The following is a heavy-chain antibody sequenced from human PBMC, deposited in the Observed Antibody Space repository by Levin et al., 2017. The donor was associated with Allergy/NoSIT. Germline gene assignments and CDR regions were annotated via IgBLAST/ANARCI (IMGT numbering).Heavy chain of an antibody. V-gene: IGHV4-59*01. Sequence: PSETLSLTCTVSGGSISSFYWSWIWQPPGKGLESIGYIYYSGNTNYNPSLKSRVTISVDTSKNQLSLKLSSVTAADTAVYYCARVGVKASSSNWYGYFDYWGQGILVTVSS. D-gene: IGHD6-13*01. CDR2: IYYSGNT. J-gene: IGHJ4*02. CDR1: GGSISSFY. CDR3: ARVGVKASSSNWYGYFDY.